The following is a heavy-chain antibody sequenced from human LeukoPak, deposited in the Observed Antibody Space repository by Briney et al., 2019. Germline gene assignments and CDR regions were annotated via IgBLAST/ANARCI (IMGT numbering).Heavy chain of an antibody. J-gene: IGHJ6*04. V-gene: IGHV4-59*12. CDR1: GGSISSYY. D-gene: IGHD3-10*01. CDR3: ARGRRFGELLSV. CDR2: IYYSGTT. Sequence: SVTLSLTCTVSGGSISSYYRSWIRQPPGKGLEWIGYIYYSGTTNYNPSLKSRVTISVDTSKKKIFLKLSSVTAADTAVYYCARGRRFGELLSVWGKGTTVTVSS.